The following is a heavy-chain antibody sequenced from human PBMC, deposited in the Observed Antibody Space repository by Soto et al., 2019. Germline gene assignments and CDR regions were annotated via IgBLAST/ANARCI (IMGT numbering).Heavy chain of an antibody. J-gene: IGHJ6*02. D-gene: IGHD2-15*01. CDR3: ARDRRCSGGSCYNYYYYGMDV. Sequence: AASVKVSCKASGGTFSSYAISWVRQAPGQGLEWMGGIIPIFGTANYTQKCQGRVTITADKSTSTAYMELSSLRSEDTAVYYCARDRRCSGGSCYNYYYYGMDVWGQGTTVTVSS. CDR2: IIPIFGTA. V-gene: IGHV1-69*06. CDR1: GGTFSSYA.